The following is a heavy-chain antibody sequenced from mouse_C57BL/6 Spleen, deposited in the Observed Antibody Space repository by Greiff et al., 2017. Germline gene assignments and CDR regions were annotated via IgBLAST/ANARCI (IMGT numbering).Heavy chain of an antibody. CDR2: ISDGGSYT. J-gene: IGHJ2*01. CDR1: GFTFSSYA. V-gene: IGHV5-4*01. CDR3: ARDWDYYGSSYD. D-gene: IGHD1-1*01. Sequence: EVKVVESGGGLVKPGGSLKLSCAASGFTFSSYAMSWVRQTPEKRLEWVATISDGGSYTYYPDNVKGRFTISRDNAKNNLYLQMSHLKSEDTAMYYCARDWDYYGSSYDWGQGTTLTVSS.